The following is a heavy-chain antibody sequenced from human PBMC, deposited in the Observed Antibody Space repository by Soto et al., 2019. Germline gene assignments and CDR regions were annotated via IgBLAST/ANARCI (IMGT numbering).Heavy chain of an antibody. CDR1: GYTFTSYA. Sequence: QVQLVQSGAEEKKPGASVKVSCKASGYTFTSYAMHWVRQAPGQRLEWMGWINAGNGNTKYSQKFQGRVTITRDTSASTAYMXLSSLRSEDTAVYYCARVLVGATPVDYWGQGTLVTVSS. CDR3: ARVLVGATPVDY. CDR2: INAGNGNT. V-gene: IGHV1-3*05. D-gene: IGHD1-26*01. J-gene: IGHJ4*02.